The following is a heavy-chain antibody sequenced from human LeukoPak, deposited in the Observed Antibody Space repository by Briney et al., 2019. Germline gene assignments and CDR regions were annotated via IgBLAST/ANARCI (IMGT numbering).Heavy chain of an antibody. CDR1: GGSISIYY. Sequence: SETLSLTCTVSGGSISIYYWTWIRQPAGKGLEWIGHIYTSGSTNYNPSLKSRVTMSVDTSQNQFSLKVSSVTAADTAVYYCARETRLHSGSYSNDAFDIWGQGTMVTVSS. CDR2: IYTSGST. CDR3: ARETRLHSGSYSNDAFDI. V-gene: IGHV4-4*07. J-gene: IGHJ3*02. D-gene: IGHD1-26*01.